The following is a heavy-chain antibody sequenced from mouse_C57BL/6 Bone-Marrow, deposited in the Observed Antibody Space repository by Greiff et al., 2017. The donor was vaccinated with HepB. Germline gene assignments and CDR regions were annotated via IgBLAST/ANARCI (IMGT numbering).Heavy chain of an antibody. J-gene: IGHJ4*01. CDR1: GFSFNTYA. D-gene: IGHD2-4*01. V-gene: IGHV10-1*01. Sequence: VQGVESGGGLVQPKGSLKLSCAASGFSFNTYAMNWVRQAPGKGLEWVTRIRSKSNNYATYYADSVKDRFTISRDDSESMLYLQMNNLKTETTAMYYCEGHEGYDYDYAMDYWGQGTSVTVSS. CDR2: IRSKSNNYAT. CDR3: EGHEGYDYDYAMDY.